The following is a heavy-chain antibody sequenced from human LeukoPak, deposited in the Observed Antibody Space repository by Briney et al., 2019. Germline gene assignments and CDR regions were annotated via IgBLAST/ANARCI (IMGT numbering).Heavy chain of an antibody. CDR2: ISSSSSYM. V-gene: IGHV3-21*01. D-gene: IGHD3-22*01. J-gene: IGHJ4*02. CDR1: GFTFSSYS. CDR3: ARDPPRDSSGYTLYYFDY. Sequence: GGSLRLSCAASGFTFSSYSMNWVRQAPGKGLEWVSSISSSSSYMYYADSVKGRFTISRDNAKNSLYLQMNSLRAEDTAVYYCARDPPRDSSGYTLYYFDYWGQGTLVTVSS.